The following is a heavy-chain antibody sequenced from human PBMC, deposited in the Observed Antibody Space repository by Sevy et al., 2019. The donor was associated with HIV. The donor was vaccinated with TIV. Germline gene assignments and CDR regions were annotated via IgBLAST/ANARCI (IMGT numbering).Heavy chain of an antibody. Sequence: GGSLRLSCEASGFTFSSYWMHWVRQVPGKGLVWVSRIDPDGSRTSYVDSVKGRFTISRDNAKNTLYLQMNSLRGEDTAVYYCAEDFDWPSGYWGQGTLVTVSS. D-gene: IGHD3-9*01. J-gene: IGHJ4*02. V-gene: IGHV3-74*01. CDR1: GFTFSSYW. CDR2: IDPDGSRT. CDR3: AEDFDWPSGY.